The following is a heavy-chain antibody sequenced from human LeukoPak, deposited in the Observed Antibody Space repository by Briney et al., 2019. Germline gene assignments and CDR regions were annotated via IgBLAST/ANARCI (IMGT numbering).Heavy chain of an antibody. CDR3: AAVAAAGHRLDY. CDR2: IVVGSGNT. CDR1: GFTFTSSA. V-gene: IGHV1-58*01. D-gene: IGHD6-13*01. J-gene: IGHJ4*02. Sequence: SVKVSCKASGFTFTSSAVQWVRQARGQRLEWIGWIVVGSGNTNYARKFQERVTITRDMSTSTAYMELSSLRSEDTAVYYCAAVAAAGHRLDYWGQGTLVTVSS.